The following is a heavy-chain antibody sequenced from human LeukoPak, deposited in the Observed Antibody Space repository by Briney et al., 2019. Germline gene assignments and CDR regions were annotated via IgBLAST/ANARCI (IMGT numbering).Heavy chain of an antibody. CDR1: GGTFSSYA. D-gene: IGHD6-13*01. CDR3: ASSSSWYLGYNWFDP. J-gene: IGHJ5*02. Sequence: SVKVSCKASGGTFSSYAISWVRQAPGQGLEWMGGIIPIFGTANYAQKFQGRVTITTDESTSTAHMELSSLRSEDTAVYYCASSSSWYLGYNWFDPWGQGTLVTVSS. CDR2: IIPIFGTA. V-gene: IGHV1-69*05.